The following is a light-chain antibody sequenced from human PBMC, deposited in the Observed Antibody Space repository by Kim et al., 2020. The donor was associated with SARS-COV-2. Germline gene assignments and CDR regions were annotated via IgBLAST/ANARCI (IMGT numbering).Light chain of an antibody. CDR2: VDS. Sequence: QSVLTQPPSVSGTPGQRVTISCTGSSSDIGAGYDVHWYQQLPGAAPKLLIYVDSNRPSGVPDRFSGSKSGTSASLAITGLQAEDEADYYCQSYDTSKSVIFGGGTQLTVL. CDR3: QSYDTSKSVI. V-gene: IGLV1-40*01. J-gene: IGLJ2*01. CDR1: SSDIGAGYD.